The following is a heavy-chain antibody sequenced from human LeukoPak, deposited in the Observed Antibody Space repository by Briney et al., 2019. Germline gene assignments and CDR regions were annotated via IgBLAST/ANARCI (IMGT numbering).Heavy chain of an antibody. CDR2: INHSGST. D-gene: IGHD3-9*01. J-gene: IGHJ5*02. Sequence: SETLSLTCAVYGGSFSGYYWSWIRQPPGKGLEWIGEINHSGSTNYNPSLKSRVTISVDTSKNQFSLKLSSVTAADTAVYYCARALRYFDWLSAPRWFDPWGQGTLVTVSS. CDR3: ARALRYFDWLSAPRWFDP. CDR1: GGSFSGYY. V-gene: IGHV4-34*01.